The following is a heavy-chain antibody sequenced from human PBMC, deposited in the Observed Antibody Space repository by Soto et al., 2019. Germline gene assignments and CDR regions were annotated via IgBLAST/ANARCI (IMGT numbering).Heavy chain of an antibody. V-gene: IGHV4-59*01. D-gene: IGHD2-21*01. J-gene: IGHJ4*02. CDR1: GGSISSYY. CDR2: IYYSGST. Sequence: PSETLSLTCTVSGGSISSYYWSWIRQPPGKGLEWIGYIYYSGSTNYYPSLESRVSMSIDTSRNQFSLKLSSVTAADTAVYYCVRGSVANVYWGQGTLVTVSS. CDR3: VRGSVANVY.